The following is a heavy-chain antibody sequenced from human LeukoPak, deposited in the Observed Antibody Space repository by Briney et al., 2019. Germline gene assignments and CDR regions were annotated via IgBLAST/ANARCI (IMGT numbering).Heavy chain of an antibody. J-gene: IGHJ4*02. Sequence: SETLSLTCTVSGVSISSGGYYWSWIHQHPGKGLEWIGYIYYSGSTYYNPSLKSRVTISVDTSKNQFSLKLGSVTAADTAVYYCARAAYYGSGSNYFDYWGQGTLVTVSS. D-gene: IGHD3-10*01. V-gene: IGHV4-31*03. CDR3: ARAAYYGSGSNYFDY. CDR2: IYYSGST. CDR1: GVSISSGGYY.